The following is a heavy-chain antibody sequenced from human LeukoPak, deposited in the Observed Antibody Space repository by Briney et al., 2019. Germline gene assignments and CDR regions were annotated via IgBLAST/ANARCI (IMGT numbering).Heavy chain of an antibody. CDR3: ARGGYYYYYYMDV. D-gene: IGHD3-10*01. V-gene: IGHV3-7*04. J-gene: IGHJ6*03. CDR2: IKQDGSEK. Sequence: PGGSLRLSCAASGFTFSSYWMSWVRQAPGKGLEWVANIKQDGSEKYYVDFVKGRFTISRDNAKNSLYLQMNSLRAEDTAVYYCARGGYYYYYYMDVWGKGTTVTVSS. CDR1: GFTFSSYW.